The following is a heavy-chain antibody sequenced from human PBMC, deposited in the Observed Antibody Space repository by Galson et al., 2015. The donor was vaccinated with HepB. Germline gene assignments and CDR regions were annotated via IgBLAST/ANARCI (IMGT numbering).Heavy chain of an antibody. J-gene: IGHJ4*02. V-gene: IGHV4-39*07. CDR3: ARDLYGSGSYYTEYYFDY. CDR1: GGSISSSSYY. D-gene: IGHD3-10*01. Sequence: ETLSLTCTVSGGSISSSSYYWGWIRQPPGKGLEWIGSIYYSGSTYYNPSLKSRVTISVDTSKNQFSLKLSSVTAADTAVYYCARDLYGSGSYYTEYYFDYWGQGTLVTVSS. CDR2: IYYSGST.